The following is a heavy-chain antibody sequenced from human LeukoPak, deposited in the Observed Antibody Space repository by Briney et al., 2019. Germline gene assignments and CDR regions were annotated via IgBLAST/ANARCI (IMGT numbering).Heavy chain of an antibody. D-gene: IGHD6-13*01. CDR1: GDSINSYY. J-gene: IGHJ5*02. CDR2: IYYSGST. CDR3: ARALRQQLVTGWCDP. Sequence: PSETLSLTCTVSGDSINSYYWTWIRQPPGKGLEWIGYIYYSGSTNYNPSLKSRVTISVDTSKNQFSLRLTSVTAADTAVSYCARALRQQLVTGWCDPGGEETLVTVSS. V-gene: IGHV4-59*01.